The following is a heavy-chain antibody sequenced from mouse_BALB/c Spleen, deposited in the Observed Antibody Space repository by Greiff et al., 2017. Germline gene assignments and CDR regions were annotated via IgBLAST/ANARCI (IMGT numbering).Heavy chain of an antibody. D-gene: IGHD1-1*01. Sequence: EVQLLESGPGLVKPSQSLSLTCTVTGYSITSDYAWNWIRQFPGNKLEWMGYISYSGSTSYNPSLKSRISITRDTSKNQFFLQLNSVTTEDTATYYCAIYYYGSSYWYFDVWGAGTTVTVSS. CDR1: GYSITSDYA. CDR2: ISYSGST. J-gene: IGHJ1*01. V-gene: IGHV3-2*02. CDR3: AIYYYGSSYWYFDV.